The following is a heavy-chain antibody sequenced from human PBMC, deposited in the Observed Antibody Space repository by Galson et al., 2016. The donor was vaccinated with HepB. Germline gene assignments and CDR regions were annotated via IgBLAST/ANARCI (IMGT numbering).Heavy chain of an antibody. D-gene: IGHD3-3*01. J-gene: IGHJ5*02. CDR2: IWYDGSNK. V-gene: IGHV3-33*01. CDR3: ARDRGVVIVNWFDP. CDR1: GFTFSSYG. Sequence: SLRLSCAASGFTFSSYGMHWVRQAPGKGLEWVAVIWYDGSNKYYADSVKGRFTISRDNSKNTLYLQMNSLRAEDTAVYYCARDRGVVIVNWFDPWGQGTLVTVSS.